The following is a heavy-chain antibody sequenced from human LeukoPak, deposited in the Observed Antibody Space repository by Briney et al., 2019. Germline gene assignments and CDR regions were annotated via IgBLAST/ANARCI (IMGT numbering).Heavy chain of an antibody. Sequence: SVKVPCKASGGTFSSYTISWVRQAPGQGLEWMGRIIPILGIANYAQKFQGRVTITADKSTSTAYMELSSLRSEDTAVHYCARGMRGVIRSFDYWGQGTLVTVSS. CDR3: ARGMRGVIRSFDY. V-gene: IGHV1-69*02. D-gene: IGHD3-10*01. CDR2: IIPILGIA. J-gene: IGHJ4*02. CDR1: GGTFSSYT.